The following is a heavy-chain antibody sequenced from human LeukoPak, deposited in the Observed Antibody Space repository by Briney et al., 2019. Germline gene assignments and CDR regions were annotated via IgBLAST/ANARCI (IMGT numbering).Heavy chain of an antibody. CDR2: ISSSSSSI. D-gene: IGHD2-8*01. J-gene: IGHJ6*03. CDR1: GFTFSIYS. CDR3: ARVSNAYDYYYMDV. Sequence: GGSLRLSCAAAGFTFSIYSMKWVRQAPGKGLGWVSYISSSSSSIYYADSVKGRFTISRDNAKNSLYLQMNSLRAEDTAVYYCARVSNAYDYYYMDVWGKGTTVTVSS. V-gene: IGHV3-48*01.